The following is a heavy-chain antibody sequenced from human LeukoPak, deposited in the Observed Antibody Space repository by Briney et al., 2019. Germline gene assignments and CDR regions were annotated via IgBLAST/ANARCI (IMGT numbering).Heavy chain of an antibody. J-gene: IGHJ3*02. V-gene: IGHV1-8*01. CDR2: MNPNSGNT. D-gene: IGHD5-18*01. CDR3: ARPRLRLWPEGDAFDI. Sequence: ASVKVSCKASGYTFTSYDINWVRQATGQGLEWMGWMNPNSGNTGYAQKFQGRVTMTRNTSISTAYMELSSLRSEDTAVYYCARPRLRLWPEGDAFDIWGQGTMVTVSS. CDR1: GYTFTSYD.